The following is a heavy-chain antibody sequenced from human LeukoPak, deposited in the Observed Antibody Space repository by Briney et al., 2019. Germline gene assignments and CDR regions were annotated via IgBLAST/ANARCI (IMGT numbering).Heavy chain of an antibody. J-gene: IGHJ3*02. D-gene: IGHD5-12*01. CDR1: GFTFSSYA. CDR3: AKDRATAPRAFDI. Sequence: GGSLRLSCSASGFTFSSYAMSWVRQAPGKGLEWVSAISGSGGSTYYADSVKGRFTISRDNSKNTLFLQMNSLRAEDTAVYYCAKDRATAPRAFDIWGQGTMVTVSS. CDR2: ISGSGGST. V-gene: IGHV3-23*01.